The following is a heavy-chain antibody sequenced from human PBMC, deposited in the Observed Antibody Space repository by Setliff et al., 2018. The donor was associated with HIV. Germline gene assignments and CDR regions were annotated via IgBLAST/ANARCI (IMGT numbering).Heavy chain of an antibody. J-gene: IGHJ4*02. V-gene: IGHV4-59*08. CDR3: ARHSPSDY. Sequence: SETLSLTCTVSGDSISTDYWTWIRQPPGKGLEWIGYIYNSASTSYNPSLRSRVTISVDTSKNQFSLKLSSVTAADTAVYYCARHSPSDYWGQGALVTVSS. CDR2: IYNSAST. CDR1: GDSISTDY.